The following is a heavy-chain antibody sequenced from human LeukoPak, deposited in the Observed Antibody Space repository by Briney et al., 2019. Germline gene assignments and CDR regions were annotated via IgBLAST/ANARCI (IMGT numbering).Heavy chain of an antibody. Sequence: GASVKVSCKASGYTFTGYYMHWVRQAPGRGLEWMGWINPNSGGTNYAQKFQGRVTMTRDTSISTAYMELSRLRSDDTAVYYCARDNYDILTGYTSYYFDYWGQGTLVTVSS. J-gene: IGHJ4*02. CDR1: GYTFTGYY. V-gene: IGHV1-2*02. CDR2: INPNSGGT. D-gene: IGHD3-9*01. CDR3: ARDNYDILTGYTSYYFDY.